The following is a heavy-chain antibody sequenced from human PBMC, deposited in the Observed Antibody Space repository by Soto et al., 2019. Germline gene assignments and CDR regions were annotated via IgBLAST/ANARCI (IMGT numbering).Heavy chain of an antibody. J-gene: IGHJ4*02. CDR2: ITAGNGNT. V-gene: IGHV1-3*01. CDR3: XXXXXXXXXXXPYDY. CDR1: GYTFTSYA. Sequence: QVQLVQSGAEVKKPGASVKVSCKASGYTFTSYAMHWXXXXXXXXXXXMGWITAGNGNTKYSQKFQGRVTITRDTXXXXXXXXXXXXXXXXXXXXXXXXXXXXXXXXXPYDYWGQGTLVTVSS.